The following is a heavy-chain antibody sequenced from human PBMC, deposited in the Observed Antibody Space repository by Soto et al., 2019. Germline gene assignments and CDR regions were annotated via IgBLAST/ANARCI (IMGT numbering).Heavy chain of an antibody. CDR3: AKDVTYSSGGFDP. J-gene: IGHJ5*01. V-gene: IGHV3-23*01. CDR1: GFTFRSYS. D-gene: IGHD5-18*01. Sequence: GGPLRHSCAASGFTFRSYSMSWVRQAPGKGLEWVSSISGSGGSTYDAAPVKGRFTISRENSKKTLYLQMNSLRAEDTAVYYCAKDVTYSSGGFDPWGQGTAVTVSS. CDR2: ISGSGGST.